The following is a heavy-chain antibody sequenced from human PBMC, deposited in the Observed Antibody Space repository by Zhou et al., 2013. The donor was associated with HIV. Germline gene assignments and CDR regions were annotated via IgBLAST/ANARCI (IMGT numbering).Heavy chain of an antibody. CDR2: IYTSGST. CDR3: AREDHFHTDY. CDR1: GGSISSGGYY. Sequence: QVQLQESGSGLVKPSQTLSLTCAVSGGSISSGGYYWSWIRQPAGKGLEWIGRIYTSGSTNYNPSLKSRVTMSVDTSKNQFSLKLSSVTAADTAVYYCAREDHFHTDYWGQGTLVTVSS. J-gene: IGHJ4*02. V-gene: IGHV4-61*02.